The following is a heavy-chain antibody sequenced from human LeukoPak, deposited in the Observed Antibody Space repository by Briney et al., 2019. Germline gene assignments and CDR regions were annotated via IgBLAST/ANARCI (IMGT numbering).Heavy chain of an antibody. CDR2: IYPGDSDT. D-gene: IGHD3-10*01. V-gene: IGHV5-51*01. Sequence: GESLKISCKAFGYNFTSHWIGWVRQMPGKGLEWMGIIYPGDSDTRYSPSFQGQVTISADKSISTAYLQWTSLKASDTAMYYCSRRRGSGRTDYWGQGTLVTASS. CDR3: SRRRGSGRTDY. J-gene: IGHJ4*02. CDR1: GYNFTSHW.